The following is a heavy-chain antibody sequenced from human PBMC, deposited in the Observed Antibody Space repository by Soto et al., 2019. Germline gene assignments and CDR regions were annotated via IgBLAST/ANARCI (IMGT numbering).Heavy chain of an antibody. Sequence: SLRLSCAASGFTFDDYAMHWVRQAPGKGLEWVSGISWNSGSIGYADSVKGRFTISRDNAKKSLYLQMNSLRAEDTALYYCAKDMGGSGSPDYYSYGMDVWGQGTTVTVSS. CDR2: ISWNSGSI. J-gene: IGHJ6*02. CDR1: GFTFDDYA. D-gene: IGHD3-10*01. CDR3: AKDMGGSGSPDYYSYGMDV. V-gene: IGHV3-9*01.